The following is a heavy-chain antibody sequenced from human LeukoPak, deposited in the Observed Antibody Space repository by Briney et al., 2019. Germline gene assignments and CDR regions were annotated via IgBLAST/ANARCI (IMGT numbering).Heavy chain of an antibody. CDR2: IYTSGST. D-gene: IGHD3-16*01. Sequence: SETLSLTCTVSGVPISSYYWSCIRPPPGKGLEWIGYIYTSGSTNYNPPLKSRVTISVDTSKNEFSLKLSSVTAAHSAVFYCARHPIGGITPYYFDYWGQGTLVTVSS. V-gene: IGHV4-4*09. J-gene: IGHJ4*02. CDR1: GVPISSYY. CDR3: ARHPIGGITPYYFDY.